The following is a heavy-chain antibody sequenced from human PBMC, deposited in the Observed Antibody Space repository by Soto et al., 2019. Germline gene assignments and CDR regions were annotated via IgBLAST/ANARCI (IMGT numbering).Heavy chain of an antibody. CDR2: ISSSSSTI. CDR3: ARVFIGGSYHDAFDI. D-gene: IGHD1-26*01. V-gene: IGHV3-48*02. J-gene: IGHJ3*02. Sequence: GGSLRLSCAASGFTFSSYSMNWVRQAPGKGLEWVSYISSSSSTIYYADSVKGRFTISRDNAKNSLYLQMNSLRDEDTAVYYCARVFIGGSYHDAFDIWGQGTMVTVSS. CDR1: GFTFSSYS.